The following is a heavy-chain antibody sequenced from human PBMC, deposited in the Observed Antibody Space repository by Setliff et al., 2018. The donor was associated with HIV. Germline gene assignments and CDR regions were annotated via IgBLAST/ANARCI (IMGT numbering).Heavy chain of an antibody. CDR3: ARRGWNGYNSFED. CDR2: INHSGST. CDR1: GGSFSDYS. Sequence: SETLSLTCAVYGGSFSDYSWNWIRQPPGKGLEWIGEINHSGSTNCNPSLQSRATISVDTSKKQVSLNVRSVTAADTAVYYCARRGWNGYNSFEDWGQGTQVTVSS. V-gene: IGHV4-34*01. D-gene: IGHD5-12*01. J-gene: IGHJ4*02.